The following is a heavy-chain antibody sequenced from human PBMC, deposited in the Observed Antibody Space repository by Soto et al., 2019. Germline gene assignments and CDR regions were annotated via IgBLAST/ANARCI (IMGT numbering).Heavy chain of an antibody. CDR2: IIPILGIA. CDR3: ARGVGAAQSGYGLN. D-gene: IGHD6-6*01. CDR1: GGTFSSYT. Sequence: QVQLVQSGAEVKKPGSSVKVSCKASGGTFSSYTISWVRQAPGQGLEWMGRIIPILGIANYAQKFQGRVTITADKSTSTAYMELSSLRSEDTAVYYCARGVGAAQSGYGLNWGQGTLVTVSS. J-gene: IGHJ4*02. V-gene: IGHV1-69*02.